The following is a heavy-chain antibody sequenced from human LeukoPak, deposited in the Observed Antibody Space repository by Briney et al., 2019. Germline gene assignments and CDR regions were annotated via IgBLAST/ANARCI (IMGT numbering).Heavy chain of an antibody. CDR3: GGGTHMTPISGYYSFVY. CDR1: GGSIAGYY. CDR2: VSETGRA. J-gene: IGHJ4*02. Sequence: PSETLSLTSTVSGGSIAGYYWTWVRQPAGKGLEWIERVSETGRADYNRSLEGRVTISLESSNNRFSLKVTSLTAADPACYYCGGGTHMTPISGYYSFVYWGQGTLVSVSS. D-gene: IGHD5-12*01. V-gene: IGHV4-4*07.